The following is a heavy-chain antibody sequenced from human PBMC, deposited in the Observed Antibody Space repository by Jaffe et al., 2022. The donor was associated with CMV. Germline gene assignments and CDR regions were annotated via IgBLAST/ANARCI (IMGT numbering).Heavy chain of an antibody. D-gene: IGHD6-19*01. J-gene: IGHJ6*02. CDR3: AKESSGWTIYYYYGMDV. V-gene: IGHV3-23*01. CDR1: GFTFSSYA. Sequence: EVQLLESGGGLVQPGGSLRLSCAASGFTFSSYAMSWVRQAPGKGLEWVSAISGSGGSTYYADSVKGRFTISRDNSKNTLYLQMNSLRAEDTAVYYCAKESSGWTIYYYYGMDVWGQGTTVTVSS. CDR2: ISGSGGST.